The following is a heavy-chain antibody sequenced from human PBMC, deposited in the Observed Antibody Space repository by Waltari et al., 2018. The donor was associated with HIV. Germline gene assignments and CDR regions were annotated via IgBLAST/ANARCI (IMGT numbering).Heavy chain of an antibody. CDR1: GGSISSSSYS. Sequence: QLQLQESGPGLVKPSETLSLTCTVSGGSISSSSYSWGWIRQPPGKGLEWIGSIYYSGSTYYNPSLKSRVTISVDTSKNQFSLKLSSVTAADTAVYYCARDLPYCSSTSCRYYYYGMDVWGQGTTVTVSS. V-gene: IGHV4-39*07. CDR3: ARDLPYCSSTSCRYYYYGMDV. D-gene: IGHD2-2*01. CDR2: IYYSGST. J-gene: IGHJ6*02.